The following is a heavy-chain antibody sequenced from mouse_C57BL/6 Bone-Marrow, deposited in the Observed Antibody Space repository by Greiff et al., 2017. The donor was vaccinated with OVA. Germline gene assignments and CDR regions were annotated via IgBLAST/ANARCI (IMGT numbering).Heavy chain of an antibody. CDR2: IYWDDDK. Sequence: ESGPGILQSSQTLSLTCSFSGFSLSTSGMGVSWIRQPSGKGLEWLAHIYWDDDKRYNPSLKSRLTISKDTSRNQVFLKITSVDTADTATYYCARNRRYYGSSPWFAYWGQGTLVTVSA. V-gene: IGHV8-12*01. CDR1: GFSLSTSGMG. CDR3: ARNRRYYGSSPWFAY. J-gene: IGHJ3*01. D-gene: IGHD1-1*01.